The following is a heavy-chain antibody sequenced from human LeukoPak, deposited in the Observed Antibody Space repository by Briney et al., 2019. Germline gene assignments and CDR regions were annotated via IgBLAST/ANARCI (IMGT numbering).Heavy chain of an antibody. J-gene: IGHJ5*02. CDR1: GYTFTGYY. CDR2: INPNSGGT. CDR3: ARAAPYSSGWYGPRWFDP. D-gene: IGHD6-19*01. Sequence: ASVKVSCKASGYTFTGYYMHWVRQAPGQGPEWMGWINPNSGGTNYAQKFQGWVTMTRDTSISTAYMELSRLRSDDTAVYYCARAAPYSSGWYGPRWFDPWGQGTLVTVSS. V-gene: IGHV1-2*04.